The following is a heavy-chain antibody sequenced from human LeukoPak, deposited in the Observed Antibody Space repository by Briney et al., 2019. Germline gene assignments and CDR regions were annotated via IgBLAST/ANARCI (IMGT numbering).Heavy chain of an antibody. V-gene: IGHV1-69*13. CDR1: GGTFSSYA. CDR2: IIPIFGTA. D-gene: IGHD1-14*01. Sequence: ASVKVSCKASGGTFSSYAISWVRQAPGQGLEWMGGIIPIFGTANYAQKFQGRVTITADESTSTAYMELSSLRSEDTAVYYCARGVRPDYYFDHWGQGTLVTVSS. J-gene: IGHJ4*02. CDR3: ARGVRPDYYFDH.